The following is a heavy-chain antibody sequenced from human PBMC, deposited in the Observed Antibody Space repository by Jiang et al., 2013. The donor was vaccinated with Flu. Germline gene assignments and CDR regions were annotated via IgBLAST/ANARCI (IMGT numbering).Heavy chain of an antibody. D-gene: IGHD5-24*01. CDR3: ARTRRDGYNPYYYFYCMDV. J-gene: IGHJ6*02. CDR2: IHYSGSN. Sequence: GSGLVKPSETLSLTCTVSGGSISSYYWSWIRQPPGKGLEWIGYIHYSGSNSYNPSLKSRVTISVDTSKNQFSLKLTSVTAADTAVYYCARTRRDGYNPYYYFYCMDVWGQGTTVTVSS. CDR1: GGSISSYY. V-gene: IGHV4-59*01.